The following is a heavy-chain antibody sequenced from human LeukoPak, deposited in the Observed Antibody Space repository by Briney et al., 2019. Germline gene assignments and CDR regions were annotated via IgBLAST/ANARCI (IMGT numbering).Heavy chain of an antibody. J-gene: IGHJ6*02. Sequence: PSETLSLTCAVYGGSFSGYYWSWIRQPPGKGLEGIGEINHSGSTNYNPSLKSRVTISVDTSKNQFSLKLSSVTAADTAVYYCASRRRGYSYGYYYYGMDVWGQGTTVAVYS. V-gene: IGHV4-34*01. D-gene: IGHD5-18*01. CDR1: GGSFSGYY. CDR2: INHSGST. CDR3: ASRRRGYSYGYYYYGMDV.